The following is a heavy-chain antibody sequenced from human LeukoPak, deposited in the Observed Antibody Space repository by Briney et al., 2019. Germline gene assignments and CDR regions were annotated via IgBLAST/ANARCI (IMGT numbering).Heavy chain of an antibody. CDR1: AYTFTSYG. CDR2: ISAYNSNT. V-gene: IGHV1-18*01. CDR3: ARDHGVTILGVVIPDY. J-gene: IGHJ4*02. Sequence: ASVKVSCKASAYTFTSYGISWVRQPPGQGLEWMGCISAYNSNTNYAQKLQGRVTMTTDTSTSTAYLELRSLRSDDTAVYYCARDHGVTILGVVIPDYWGQGTLVTVSS. D-gene: IGHD3-3*01.